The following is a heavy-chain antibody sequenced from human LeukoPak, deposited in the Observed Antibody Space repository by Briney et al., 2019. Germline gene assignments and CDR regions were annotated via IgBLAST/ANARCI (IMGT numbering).Heavy chain of an antibody. D-gene: IGHD3-16*01. Sequence: GASVKVSCKASGYTFTSYDINWVRQATGQGLEWMGWMNPNSGNTGYAQKFQGRVTLTRDTSITPAYMELSRLRSDDTAVYYCARDWGPTDCWGQGTPVTVSS. CDR1: GYTFTSYD. CDR2: MNPNSGNT. J-gene: IGHJ4*02. V-gene: IGHV1-8*02. CDR3: ARDWGPTDC.